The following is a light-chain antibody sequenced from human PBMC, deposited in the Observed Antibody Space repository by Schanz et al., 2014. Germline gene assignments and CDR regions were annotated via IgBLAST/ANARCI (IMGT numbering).Light chain of an antibody. Sequence: DIQMTQSPSSVSASVGDRVAITCRASQDISSWLAWYQQKPGKAPKLLIYGASNLQSGVPSRFSGSGSGTAFTLTIISLQAEDFATYYCQQSNSVPFTFGPGTKVEIK. CDR2: GAS. J-gene: IGKJ3*01. V-gene: IGKV1-12*01. CDR3: QQSNSVPFT. CDR1: QDISSW.